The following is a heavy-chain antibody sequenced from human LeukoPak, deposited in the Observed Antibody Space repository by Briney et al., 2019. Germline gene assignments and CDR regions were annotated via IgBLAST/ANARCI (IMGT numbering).Heavy chain of an antibody. D-gene: IGHD6-19*01. CDR3: ARASSSGCYDDAGFDY. V-gene: IGHV1-2*02. CDR2: INPNSGGP. J-gene: IGHJ4*02. Sequence: ASVKVSCKASGYTFTDYYIHWVRQAPGQGLEWMGWINPNSGGPNYAQKFQGRVTLTRDTSISTAYIELSRLRSDDTAMYYCARASSSGCYDDAGFDYWGQGTLVTVSS. CDR1: GYTFTDYY.